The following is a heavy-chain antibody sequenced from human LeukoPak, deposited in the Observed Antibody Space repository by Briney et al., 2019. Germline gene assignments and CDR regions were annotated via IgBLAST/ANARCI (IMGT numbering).Heavy chain of an antibody. Sequence: PGGSLRLSCAASGFTFSSYSMNWVRQAPGKGLEWVSGINWYGGSTGYADSVKGRFTISRDNAKNTLYLQMNSLRAEDTALYYCARADSTGYFLGHFDYWGQGTLVTVSS. V-gene: IGHV3-20*04. CDR2: INWYGGST. J-gene: IGHJ4*02. CDR1: GFTFSSYS. CDR3: ARADSTGYFLGHFDY. D-gene: IGHD3-22*01.